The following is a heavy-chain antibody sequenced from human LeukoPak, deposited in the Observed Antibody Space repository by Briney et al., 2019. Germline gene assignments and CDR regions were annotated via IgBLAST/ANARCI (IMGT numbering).Heavy chain of an antibody. D-gene: IGHD6-6*01. V-gene: IGHV3-30*02. CDR1: GFTFSSYG. CDR2: IRYDGSNK. Sequence: PGGSLRLSCAASGFTFSSYGMHWVRQAPGKGLEWVAFIRYDGSNKYYADSVKGRFTISRDNSKNTLYLQMNSLRAEDTAVYYCAKVLSFGYSSSSGFDYWGQGTLVIVSS. J-gene: IGHJ4*02. CDR3: AKVLSFGYSSSSGFDY.